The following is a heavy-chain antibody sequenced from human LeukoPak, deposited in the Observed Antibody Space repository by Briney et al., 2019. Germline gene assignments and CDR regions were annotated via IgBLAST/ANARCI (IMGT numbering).Heavy chain of an antibody. J-gene: IGHJ6*02. CDR3: ARAHSIASYYYGVDV. D-gene: IGHD2/OR15-2a*01. V-gene: IGHV4-39*06. CDR1: GGSISSSSYY. CDR2: IYYSGST. Sequence: PSETLSLTCTVSGGSISSSSYYWGWIRQPPGKGLEWIGNIYYSGSTYYNPSLKSRVTISVDTSKNQFPLKLSSVTAADTAVYYCARAHSIASYYYGVDVWGQGTTVTVSS.